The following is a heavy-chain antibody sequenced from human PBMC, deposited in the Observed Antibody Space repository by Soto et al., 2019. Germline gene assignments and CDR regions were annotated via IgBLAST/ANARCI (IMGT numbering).Heavy chain of an antibody. CDR1: RGSISNYY. V-gene: IGHV4-59*01. D-gene: IGHD5-12*01. Sequence: QVQLQESGPGLVKPSETLSLTCTVSRGSISNYYWNWIRQPPGKGLEWIGHINDSGSTNYNPSLKSRVTISLDTSKAQYSVKVRSVTAADTAMYCCARGGRGTYSDYPHDSWGQGTLVTVSS. J-gene: IGHJ4*02. CDR2: INDSGST. CDR3: ARGGRGTYSDYPHDS.